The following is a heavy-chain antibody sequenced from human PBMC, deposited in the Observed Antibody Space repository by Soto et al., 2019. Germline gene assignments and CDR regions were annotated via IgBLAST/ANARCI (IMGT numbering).Heavy chain of an antibody. V-gene: IGHV3-33*01. J-gene: IGHJ6*02. CDR1: GFTFSSYG. CDR3: ARDRPRIQLGDHYYYGMDV. CDR2: IWYDGSNK. Sequence: GGSLRLSCAASGFTFSSYGMHWVRQAPGKGLEWVAVIWYDGSNKYYADSVKGRFTISRDNSKNTLYLQMNSLRAEDTAVYYCARDRPRIQLGDHYYYGMDVWGQGSTVTVSS. D-gene: IGHD5-18*01.